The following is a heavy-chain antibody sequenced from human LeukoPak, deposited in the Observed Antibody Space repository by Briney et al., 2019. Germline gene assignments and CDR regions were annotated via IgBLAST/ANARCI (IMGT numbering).Heavy chain of an antibody. D-gene: IGHD5-24*01. CDR3: AKGIRGRDGYNWDY. J-gene: IGHJ4*02. CDR1: GFTFGSYA. Sequence: GGSLRLSCAASGFTFGSYALSWVRQAPGKGLEWVSAISGSGGSAYYADSVKGRFTISRDNSKNTLYLQMNRLRAEDTALYYCAKGIRGRDGYNWDYWGQGTLVTVSS. CDR2: ISGSGGSA. V-gene: IGHV3-23*01.